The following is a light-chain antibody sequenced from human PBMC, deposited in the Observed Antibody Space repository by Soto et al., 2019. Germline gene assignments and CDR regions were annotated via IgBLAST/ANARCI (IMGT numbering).Light chain of an antibody. CDR3: QQYSTSLT. CDR1: QSVGST. V-gene: IGKV3-15*01. CDR2: GAS. Sequence: EIFMTQSPATLSVSPGERVILSCRASQSVGSTLAWYQRKPGQAPRLLIRGASTRATGVPARCSGSGSGTEFTLTISSLQSEDFAVYYCQQYSTSLTFGGGTTLEIK. J-gene: IGKJ4*02.